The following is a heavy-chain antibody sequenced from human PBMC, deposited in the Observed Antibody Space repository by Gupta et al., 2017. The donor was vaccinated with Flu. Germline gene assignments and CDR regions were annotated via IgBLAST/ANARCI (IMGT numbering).Heavy chain of an antibody. CDR2: MSWDSGRI. CDR1: EDYA. Sequence: EDYAMHWVRQAPGKGLEWVSGMSWDSGRIAYADSVRGRFTISRDNAKKSLYLEMNSLRAEDTALYYCVKDIGAGGTGRQPEYGMDGWGQGTTVTVFS. J-gene: IGHJ6*02. V-gene: IGHV3-9*01. D-gene: IGHD2-8*02. CDR3: VKDIGAGGTGRQPEYGMDG.